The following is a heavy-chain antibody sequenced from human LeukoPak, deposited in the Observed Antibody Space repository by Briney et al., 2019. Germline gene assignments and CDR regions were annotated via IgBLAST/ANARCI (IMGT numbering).Heavy chain of an antibody. CDR1: GGSISSYY. Sequence: PSETLSLTCTVSGGSISSYYWSWIRQPPGKGLKWIGYIYYSGSTNYNPSLKSRVTISVDTSKNQFSLKLSSVTAADTAVYYCARDQRYYYGMDVWGQGTTVTVSS. V-gene: IGHV4-59*01. J-gene: IGHJ6*02. CDR3: ARDQRYYYGMDV. CDR2: IYYSGST.